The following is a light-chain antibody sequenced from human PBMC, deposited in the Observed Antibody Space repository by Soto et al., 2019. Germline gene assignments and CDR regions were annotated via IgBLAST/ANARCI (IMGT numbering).Light chain of an antibody. CDR1: QSVSSSY. J-gene: IGKJ1*01. V-gene: IGKV3-20*01. CDR3: QQYGSSGT. CDR2: GAS. Sequence: EIVLTQSPGTLSLSPGEGATLSCRASQSVSSSYLAWYQQKPGQAPRLLIYGASSRATGIPDRFSGSGSGTDFTLTISRLEPEDFAVYYCQQYGSSGTFGQGTKVVMK.